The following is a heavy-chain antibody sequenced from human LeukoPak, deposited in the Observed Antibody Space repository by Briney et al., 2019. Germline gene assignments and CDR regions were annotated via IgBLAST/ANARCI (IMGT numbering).Heavy chain of an antibody. CDR3: ARVNTAMPRIDY. V-gene: IGHV1-2*02. CDR2: INPNSGGT. J-gene: IGHJ4*02. D-gene: IGHD5-18*01. CDR1: GYTFTGYY. Sequence: ASVKVSCKASGYTFTGYYMHWVRQAPGQGLEWMGWINPNSGGTNYAQKFQGRVTMTRDTSISTAYMELSRLRSDDTAVYYCARVNTAMPRIDYWGQGTLVTVSS.